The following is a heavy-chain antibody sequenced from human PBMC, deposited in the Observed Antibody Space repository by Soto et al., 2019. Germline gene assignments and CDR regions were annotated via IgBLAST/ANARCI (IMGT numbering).Heavy chain of an antibody. CDR1: GFTFSSYS. D-gene: IGHD2-21*02. V-gene: IGHV3-21*01. CDR3: ARDRSYCGGDCYNWFDP. CDR2: ISSSSSYI. J-gene: IGHJ5*02. Sequence: EVQLVKSGGGLVKPGGSLRLSCAASGFTFSSYSMNWVRQAPGKGLEWVSSISSSSSYIYYADSVKGRFTISRDNAKNSLYLQMNSLRAEDTAVYYCARDRSYCGGDCYNWFDPWGQGTLVTVSS.